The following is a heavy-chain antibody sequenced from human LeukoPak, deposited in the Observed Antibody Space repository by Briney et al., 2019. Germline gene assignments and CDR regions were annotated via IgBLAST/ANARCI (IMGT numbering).Heavy chain of an antibody. Sequence: SETLSLTCTVSGYSIGSGYFWGWIRQPPGKGLEWIGTIYYSGSTYYSPSLKSRVTISVDTSKNQLSLKLSSVTAADTAVYYCARVAAGIGFFQHWGQGTLVTVSS. V-gene: IGHV4-38-2*02. CDR2: IYYSGST. CDR1: GYSIGSGYF. CDR3: ARVAAGIGFFQH. D-gene: IGHD6-13*01. J-gene: IGHJ1*01.